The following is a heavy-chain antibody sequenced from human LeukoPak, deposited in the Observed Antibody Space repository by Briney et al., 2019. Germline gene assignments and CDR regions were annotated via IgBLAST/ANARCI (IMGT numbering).Heavy chain of an antibody. V-gene: IGHV1-18*01. CDR2: ISGHNGNR. J-gene: IGHJ4*02. CDR3: ARHCSSTSCYWDYFDY. Sequence: SVKVSCKASGYTFTSYGISWVRQAPGQGLEWMGWISGHNGNRNYAQKLQGRVTMTTDTSTSTAYMEVRSLRSDDTAVYYCARHCSSTSCYWDYFDYWGQGTLVTVSS. D-gene: IGHD2-2*01. CDR1: GYTFTSYG.